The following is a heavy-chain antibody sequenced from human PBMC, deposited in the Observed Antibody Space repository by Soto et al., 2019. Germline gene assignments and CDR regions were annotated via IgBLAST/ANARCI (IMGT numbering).Heavy chain of an antibody. Sequence: PSHTLSLTCVISGDSISSNSAAWNWIRQSPSRGLEWLGRTYYRSKWYKDYPVSVRSRVTINPDTSKNQFSLQLNSVTPDDTAVYYCARDIGLALDYWVQGALVTVSS. D-gene: IGHD2-8*02. J-gene: IGHJ4*02. CDR2: TYYRSKWYK. CDR3: ARDIGLALDY. V-gene: IGHV6-1*01. CDR1: GDSISSNSAA.